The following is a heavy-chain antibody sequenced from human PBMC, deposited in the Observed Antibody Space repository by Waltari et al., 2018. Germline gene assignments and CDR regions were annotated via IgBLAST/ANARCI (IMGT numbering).Heavy chain of an antibody. J-gene: IGHJ6*03. CDR2: INDSGRT. D-gene: IGHD3-3*01. Sequence: QVQLQQWGAGLLKPSETLSLTCDVSGGSLSGYHWTWIRQPPGKGLEWIGEINDSGRTTYNPSLESRVTVSMDTANNQFSRRVRSVTAADTAVYYWARVFGYYYYYMDVWGKGTTVTISS. CDR3: ARVFGYYYYYMDV. V-gene: IGHV4-34*02. CDR1: GGSLSGYH.